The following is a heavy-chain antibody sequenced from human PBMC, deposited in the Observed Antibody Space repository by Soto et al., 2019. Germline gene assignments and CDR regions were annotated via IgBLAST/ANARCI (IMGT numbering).Heavy chain of an antibody. CDR3: ARGMRRDAFQKYDSSLAGDFDI. CDR2: ISYDGSNK. D-gene: IGHD3-22*01. CDR1: GFTFSSYA. V-gene: IGHV3-30-3*01. J-gene: IGHJ4*01. Sequence: PGGSLRLSCAASGFTFSSYAMHWVRQAPGKGLEWVAVISYDGSNKYYSDSVKGRFTISRDNSKNTLYLQMNSLRAEDTAVYYCARGMRRDAFQKYDSSLAGDFDIWGQGTMVTVSS.